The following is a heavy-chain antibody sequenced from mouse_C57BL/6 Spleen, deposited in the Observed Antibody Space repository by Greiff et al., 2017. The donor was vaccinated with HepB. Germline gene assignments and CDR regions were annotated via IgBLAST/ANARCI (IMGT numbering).Heavy chain of an antibody. D-gene: IGHD2-3*01. CDR3: ARSYDGYPFYFDY. CDR1: GYTFTSYW. Sequence: QVQLQQPGAELVRPGSSVKLSCKASGYTFTSYWMHWVKQRPIQGLEWIGNIDPSDSETNYNQKFKDKATLTVDKSSSTAYMQLSSLTSEDSAVYYCARSYDGYPFYFDYWGQGTTLTVSS. J-gene: IGHJ2*01. V-gene: IGHV1-52*01. CDR2: IDPSDSET.